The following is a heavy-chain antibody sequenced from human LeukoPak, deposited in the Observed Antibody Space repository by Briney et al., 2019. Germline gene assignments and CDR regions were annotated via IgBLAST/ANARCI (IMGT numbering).Heavy chain of an antibody. CDR3: ANREGRYFPQN. CDR2: IYWDEDK. CDR1: WSALSTSGEG. J-gene: IGHJ4*02. Sequence: SGPTLVNPTQTLTLTCTFSWSALSTSGEGVGWIRQPPGKALESLALIYWDEDKRYSPSRKSRLTTTKDPSKNQVGLTMTNMDPVDPATYFCANREGRYFPQNWGQGTLVTVSS. D-gene: IGHD3-9*01. V-gene: IGHV2-5*02.